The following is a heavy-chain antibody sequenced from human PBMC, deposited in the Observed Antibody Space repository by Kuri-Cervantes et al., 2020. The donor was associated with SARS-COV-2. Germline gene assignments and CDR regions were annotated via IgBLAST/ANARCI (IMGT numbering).Heavy chain of an antibody. CDR3: ARDHGEFDYYYYGMDV. Sequence: GGSLRLSCAASGFTFSSYWMSWVHQAPGKGLEWVANIKQDGSEKHYVDSVKGRFTISRDNAKNSLYLQMNSLRDEDTAVYYCARDHGEFDYYYYGMDVWGQGTTVTVSS. J-gene: IGHJ6*02. V-gene: IGHV3-7*01. D-gene: IGHD3-10*01. CDR2: IKQDGSEK. CDR1: GFTFSSYW.